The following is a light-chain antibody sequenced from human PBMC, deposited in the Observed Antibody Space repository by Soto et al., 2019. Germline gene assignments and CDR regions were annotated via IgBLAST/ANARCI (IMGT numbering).Light chain of an antibody. V-gene: IGKV1-9*01. J-gene: IGKJ4*01. CDR1: QGISNY. Sequence: DIQLTQSPSFLPASVGDRVTITCRASQGISNYLARYQQKPGKAPGLLMYAASTLQRGVSSRFSGSGSGTEFTLTISNLQPEDFATYYCQQLNSYPLTFGGGTKVELK. CDR3: QQLNSYPLT. CDR2: AAS.